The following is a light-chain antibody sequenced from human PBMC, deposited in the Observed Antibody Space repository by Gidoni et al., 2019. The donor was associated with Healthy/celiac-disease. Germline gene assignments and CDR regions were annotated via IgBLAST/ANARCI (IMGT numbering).Light chain of an antibody. CDR2: AES. Sequence: DLQMTQSPSSLSASVGDRVNITCRASQSISSYLNWYQQKPGKAPKLLIYAESSLQSGVPSRFSGSGSGTDFTLTISSLQPEDFATYYCQQSYSTPGTFGQGTKVEIK. CDR1: QSISSY. J-gene: IGKJ1*01. V-gene: IGKV1-39*01. CDR3: QQSYSTPGT.